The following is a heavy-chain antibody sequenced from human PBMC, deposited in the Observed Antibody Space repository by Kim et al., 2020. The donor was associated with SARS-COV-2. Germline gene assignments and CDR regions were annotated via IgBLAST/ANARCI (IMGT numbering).Heavy chain of an antibody. Sequence: SVKVSCKASGGTFSSYAISWVRQAPGQGLEWMGGIIPIFGTANYAQKFQGRVTITADESTSTAYMELSSLRSEDTAVYYCARVKGVAESPINRNNWFDPWGQGTLVTVSS. D-gene: IGHD3-3*01. CDR2: IIPIFGTA. J-gene: IGHJ5*02. CDR3: ARVKGVAESPINRNNWFDP. V-gene: IGHV1-69*13. CDR1: GGTFSSYA.